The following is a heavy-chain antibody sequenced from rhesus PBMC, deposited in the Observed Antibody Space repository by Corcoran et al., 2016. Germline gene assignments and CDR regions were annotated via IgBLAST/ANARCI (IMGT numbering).Heavy chain of an antibody. J-gene: IGHJ2*01. CDR3: ASSPGYYWYFDP. V-gene: IGHV4-169*02. CDR1: GGSISSSY. CDR2: IYGSGSST. D-gene: IGHD3-28*01. Sequence: QLQLQESGPGLVKPSETLSVTCAVSGGSISSSYWSWIRQPPGKGLEWFGYIYGSGSSTNYNPTFKSRFTLSVDTSKTQLSLEVNSVTAADTAVYYCASSPGYYWYFDPWGPGTPITISS.